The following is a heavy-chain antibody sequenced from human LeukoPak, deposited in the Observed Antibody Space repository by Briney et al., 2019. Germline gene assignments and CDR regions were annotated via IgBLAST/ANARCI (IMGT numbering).Heavy chain of an antibody. V-gene: IGHV1-2*02. CDR2: INPNSGGT. CDR1: GYTFTGYY. Sequence: ASVKVSCKASGYTFTGYYMHWVRQAPGQGLEWMGWINPNSGGTNCAQKFQGRVTMTRDTSISTAYMELSRLRSDDTAVYYCARVRGSRYDILTGYYDFDPWGQGTLVTVSS. D-gene: IGHD3-9*01. J-gene: IGHJ5*02. CDR3: ARVRGSRYDILTGYYDFDP.